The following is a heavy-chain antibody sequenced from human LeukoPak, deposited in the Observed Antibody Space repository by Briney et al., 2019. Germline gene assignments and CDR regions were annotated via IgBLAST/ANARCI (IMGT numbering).Heavy chain of an antibody. CDR3: ATITISGNVWSFSDLRIDF. CDR2: MYHSGST. Sequence: NPSETLSLTCAVSGYSISSGYYWGWIRQPPGKGLEWIGSMYHSGSTYYNPSLKSRVSMSLDTSKNQVSLNLTSVTAADTAVYYCATITISGNVWSFSDLRIDFWGRGTVVTVYS. D-gene: IGHD6-19*01. J-gene: IGHJ4*02. V-gene: IGHV4-38-2*01. CDR1: GYSISSGYY.